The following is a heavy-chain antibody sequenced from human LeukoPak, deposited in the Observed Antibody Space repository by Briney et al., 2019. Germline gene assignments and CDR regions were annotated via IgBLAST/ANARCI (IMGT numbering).Heavy chain of an antibody. D-gene: IGHD3-3*01. V-gene: IGHV3-11*06. CDR1: GFTFSDYY. Sequence: GGSLRLSCAASGFTFSDYYMSWIRQAPGKGLEWVSYISSSSSYTSYADSVKGRFTISRDNAKNSLYLQMNSLRAEDTAVYYCARVGGLNFWFDYWGQGTLVTVSS. J-gene: IGHJ4*02. CDR3: ARVGGLNFWFDY. CDR2: ISSSSSYT.